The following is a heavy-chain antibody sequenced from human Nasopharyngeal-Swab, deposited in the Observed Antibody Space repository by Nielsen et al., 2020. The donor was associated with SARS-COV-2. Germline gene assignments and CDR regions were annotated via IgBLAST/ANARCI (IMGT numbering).Heavy chain of an antibody. CDR3: ARGGCYYETSGYWAHAFDI. D-gene: IGHD3-22*01. CDR1: GSTFSNYD. J-gene: IGHJ3*02. V-gene: IGHV1-8*01. CDR2: MNPYSGNT. Sequence: ASVNVSCKASGSTFSNYDINWVRQATGQGLEWMGWMNPYSGNTAYSPKFQGRLTMTSDTSITTAFMELSSLRSEDTAIYFCARGGCYYETSGYWAHAFDIWGQGTMVTVSS.